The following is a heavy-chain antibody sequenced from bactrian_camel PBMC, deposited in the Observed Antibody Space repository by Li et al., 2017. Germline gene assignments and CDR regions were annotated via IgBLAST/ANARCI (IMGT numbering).Heavy chain of an antibody. CDR2: IGSSGST. V-gene: IGHV3S55*01. D-gene: IGHD1*01. Sequence: HVQLVESGGGSVQAGGSLRLSCAFSGYTYSGHCMGWFRQAPGKEREGVAIIGSSGSTGYADSVKGRFTISKDNAKNTLYLQMNSLKPEDTAVYYCAYRPRYPWSRFSLRHNDYDFGGQGTQVTVS. CDR1: GYTYSGHC. J-gene: IGHJ4*01. CDR3: AYRPRYPWSRFSLRHNDYDF.